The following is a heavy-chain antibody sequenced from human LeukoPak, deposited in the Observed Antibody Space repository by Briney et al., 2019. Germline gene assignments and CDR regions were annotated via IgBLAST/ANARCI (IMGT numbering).Heavy chain of an antibody. V-gene: IGHV1-2*02. CDR1: GYIFTDYY. D-gene: IGHD1-26*01. Sequence: ASVKVSCKASGYIFTDYYMHWVRQAPGQVLEWMGWINPNNGDTKYPQKFQGRVTMTRDTSISTAYMEMSGLRSDDTAVYHCARDRNAYSGSFGLWGQGTLVTVSS. CDR2: INPNNGDT. J-gene: IGHJ4*02. CDR3: ARDRNAYSGSFGL.